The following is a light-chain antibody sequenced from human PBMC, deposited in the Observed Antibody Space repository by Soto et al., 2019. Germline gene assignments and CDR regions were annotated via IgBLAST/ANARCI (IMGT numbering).Light chain of an antibody. V-gene: IGLV1-36*01. J-gene: IGLJ1*01. CDR3: AAWDDSLNGDV. Sequence: QSVLTQPPSVSEAPRQRVTISCSGSSSNIGNNAVNWYQQLPGKAPKLLIYYDDLLPSGVSDRFSGSKSGTSASLAISGLQSEDEADYYCAAWDDSLNGDVFGTGTTLTVL. CDR2: YDD. CDR1: SSNIGNNA.